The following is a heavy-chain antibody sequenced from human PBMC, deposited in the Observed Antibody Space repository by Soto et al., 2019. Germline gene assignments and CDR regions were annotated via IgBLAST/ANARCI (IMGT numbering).Heavy chain of an antibody. CDR3: ARDMAGLDDAFDI. V-gene: IGHV3-23*01. CDR2: ISGSGGST. Sequence: EVQLLESGGGLVQPGGSLRLSCAASGFTFSSYAMSWVRQAPGKGLEWVSAISGSGGSTYYADSVKGRFTISRDNAKNTLYLQMNSLRAEDTAVYYCARDMAGLDDAFDIWGQGTMVTVSS. CDR1: GFTFSSYA. J-gene: IGHJ3*02. D-gene: IGHD6-19*01.